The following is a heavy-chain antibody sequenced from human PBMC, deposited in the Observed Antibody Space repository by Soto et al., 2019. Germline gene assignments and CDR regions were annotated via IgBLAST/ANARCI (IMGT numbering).Heavy chain of an antibody. J-gene: IGHJ6*02. D-gene: IGHD2-15*01. V-gene: IGHV4-31*03. Sequence: SETLSLTCTVSGGSISSGGYYWSWIRQHPGKGLEWIGYIYYSGSIYYNPSLKSRVTISVDTSKNQFSLKLSSVTAADTAVYYCARDRVVVVVAATRGYYYYGMDVWGQGTTVTVSS. CDR3: ARDRVVVVVAATRGYYYYGMDV. CDR1: GGSISSGGYY. CDR2: IYYSGSI.